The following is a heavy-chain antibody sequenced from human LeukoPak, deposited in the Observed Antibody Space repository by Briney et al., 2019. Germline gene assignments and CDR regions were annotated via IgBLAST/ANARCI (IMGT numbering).Heavy chain of an antibody. J-gene: IGHJ6*02. Sequence: GGSLRLSCAASGITVSVNYMSWVRQAPGKGLEWVSVIYSGGNTYYADSVKGRFTISRDNSKNTLYLQMNSLRAEDTAVYYCARAPPTVTKHGMDVWGQGTTVTVS. CDR2: IYSGGNT. V-gene: IGHV3-53*01. CDR3: ARAPPTVTKHGMDV. D-gene: IGHD4-17*01. CDR1: GITVSVNY.